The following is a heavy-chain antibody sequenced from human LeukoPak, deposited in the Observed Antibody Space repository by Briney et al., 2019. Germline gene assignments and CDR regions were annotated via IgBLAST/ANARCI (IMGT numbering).Heavy chain of an antibody. J-gene: IGHJ4*02. D-gene: IGHD5-12*01. Sequence: SETLSLTCTVSGGSISSYYWSWIRQPPGKGLEWIGYIYYSGSTNYNPSLKSRVTISVDTSKNQFSLKLSSVTAADTAVYYCARDAHGGYVDWGQGTLVTVSS. CDR1: GGSISSYY. CDR2: IYYSGST. V-gene: IGHV4-59*01. CDR3: ARDAHGGYVD.